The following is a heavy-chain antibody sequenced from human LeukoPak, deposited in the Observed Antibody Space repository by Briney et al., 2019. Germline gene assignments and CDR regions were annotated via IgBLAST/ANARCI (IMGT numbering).Heavy chain of an antibody. D-gene: IGHD7-27*01. CDR3: ARGAPNWLKSDY. CDR1: GYTFTSYA. J-gene: IGHJ4*02. CDR2: INAGNGNT. V-gene: IGHV1-3*01. Sequence: ASVKVSCKASGYTFTSYAMHWVRQAPGQRLEWMGWINAGNGNTKYSQKFQGRVTITRDTSASTAYMELSSLRSEDTAVYYCARGAPNWLKSDYWGQGTLVTVSS.